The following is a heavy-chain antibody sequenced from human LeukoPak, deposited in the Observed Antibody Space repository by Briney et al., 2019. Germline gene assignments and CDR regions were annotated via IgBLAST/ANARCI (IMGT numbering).Heavy chain of an antibody. Sequence: PGRSLRLSCTASGFTFCDYAMSWFRQAPGKGLEWVGFIRSKAYGGTTEYAASVKGRFTISRDDSKSIAYLQMNSLKTEDTAVYYCTRDDFWSGYYPPRDYWGQGTLVTVSS. J-gene: IGHJ4*02. CDR2: IRSKAYGGTT. V-gene: IGHV3-49*03. CDR1: GFTFCDYA. D-gene: IGHD3-3*01. CDR3: TRDDFWSGYYPPRDY.